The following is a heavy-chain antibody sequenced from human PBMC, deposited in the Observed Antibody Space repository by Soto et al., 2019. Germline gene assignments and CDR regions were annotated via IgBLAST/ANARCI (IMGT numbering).Heavy chain of an antibody. CDR1: GFIFSDYY. CDR3: ARAWKIEKFGVISMSKGLDV. D-gene: IGHD3-3*01. Sequence: QVQLVESGGGLAKPGGTLRLSCAASGFIFSDYYITWIRQAPGKGLEWLSCSSNRDRSTYYADSVKDRFVVSKDNAKNLVYLQMNSLRAEDTAVYFCARAWKIEKFGVISMSKGLDVWGQGTTVTVSS. CDR2: SSNRDRST. V-gene: IGHV3-11*01. J-gene: IGHJ6*02.